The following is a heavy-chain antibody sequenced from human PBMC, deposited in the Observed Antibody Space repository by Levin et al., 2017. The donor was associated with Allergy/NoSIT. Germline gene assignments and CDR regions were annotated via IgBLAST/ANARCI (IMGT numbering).Heavy chain of an antibody. CDR3: ATPEDPYFSHGRAYAT. V-gene: IGHV4-61*01. CDR1: GGSVSSASFY. CDR2: VFYTGDT. J-gene: IGHJ4*02. Sequence: SETLSLSCGVSGGSVSSASFYWSWIRQPLGKGLEWIGYVFYTGDTNYNPSLKSRVTISIDASKNQFSLNLTSVTAADAAVYYCATPEDPYFSHGRAYATWGQGILVTVSS. D-gene: IGHD2-21*01.